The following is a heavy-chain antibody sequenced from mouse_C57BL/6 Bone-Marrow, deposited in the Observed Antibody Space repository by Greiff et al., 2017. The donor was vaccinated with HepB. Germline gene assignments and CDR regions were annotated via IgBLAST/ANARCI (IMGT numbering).Heavy chain of an antibody. Sequence: VQLQQPGAELVKPGASVKMSCKASGYTFTSYWITWVKQRPGQGLEWIGDIYPGSGSTNYNEKFKGKATLPVDTSSSTAYMQLSSLTSEDSAVYYCARRDGYDGYFDVWGKGTTVTVSS. CDR1: GYTFTSYW. V-gene: IGHV1-55*01. CDR3: ARRDGYDGYFDV. J-gene: IGHJ1*03. CDR2: IYPGSGST. D-gene: IGHD2-2*01.